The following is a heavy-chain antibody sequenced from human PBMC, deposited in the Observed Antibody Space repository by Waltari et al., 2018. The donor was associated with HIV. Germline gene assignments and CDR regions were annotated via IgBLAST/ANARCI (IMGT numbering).Heavy chain of an antibody. V-gene: IGHV3-21*02. CDR1: GFTFRSFS. CDR2: ISTASTYI. CDR3: AKSSVPVGPLYGMDV. Sequence: EMQLVESGGGLVKPGGSLRLSCAASGFTFRSFSMNWVRRAPGKGVEWVSPISTASTYIYYGDSVKSRFTISRDNAKNSLYLQMNSLRAEDTAVYFCAKSSVPVGPLYGMDVWGQGTTVTVAS. J-gene: IGHJ6*02. D-gene: IGHD6-19*01.